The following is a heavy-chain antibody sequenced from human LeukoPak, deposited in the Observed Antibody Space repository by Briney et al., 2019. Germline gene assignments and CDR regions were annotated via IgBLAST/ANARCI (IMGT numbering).Heavy chain of an antibody. CDR2: IYYSGST. J-gene: IGHJ4*02. D-gene: IGHD6-6*01. V-gene: IGHV4-59*01. CDR1: GGSISSYY. Sequence: SETLSLTCTVSGGSISSYYWSWIRQPPGKGLEWIGYIYYSGSTNYNPSLKSRVTISVDTSKNQFSLKLSSVTAADTAVYYCARGTSSIAARVFDYWGQGTLVTVSS. CDR3: ARGTSSIAARVFDY.